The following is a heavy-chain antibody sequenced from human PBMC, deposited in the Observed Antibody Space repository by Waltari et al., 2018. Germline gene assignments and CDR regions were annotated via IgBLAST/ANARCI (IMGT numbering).Heavy chain of an antibody. CDR3: ARLFVGGRDCCYY. V-gene: IGHV4-38-2*01. D-gene: IGHD2-21*01. J-gene: IGHJ4*02. CDR1: GYSISSGYY. Sequence: QVQLQESGPGLVKPSETLSLTCAVSGYSISSGYYWGWIRQPPGKGLEWIGSIYHSGSTYYNPSLKSRVTISVDTSKNQFSLKLSSVTAADTAVYYCARLFVGGRDCCYYWGQGTLVTVSS. CDR2: IYHSGST.